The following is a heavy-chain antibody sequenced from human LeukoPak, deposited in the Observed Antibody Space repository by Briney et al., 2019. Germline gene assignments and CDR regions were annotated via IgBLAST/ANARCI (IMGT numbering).Heavy chain of an antibody. CDR1: GFTFSNYW. CDR2: INGDGSIT. J-gene: IGHJ4*02. CDR3: ARGPDHGGSYYHD. V-gene: IGHV3-74*03. D-gene: IGHD1-26*01. Sequence: GGSLRLSCAASGFTFSNYWMYWVRQAPGKGLVWVSRINGDGSITQYADSVKGRFTISRDNAKNTLFLQMNSLRVEDTAVYYCARGPDHGGSYYHDWGQGTLVTVSS.